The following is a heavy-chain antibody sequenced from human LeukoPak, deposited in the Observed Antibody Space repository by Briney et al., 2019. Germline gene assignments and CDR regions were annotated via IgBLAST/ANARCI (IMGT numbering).Heavy chain of an antibody. CDR2: ISWNSGSI. CDR1: GFTFDDYA. J-gene: IGHJ3*02. CDR3: AKARGAAADTNDAFDI. V-gene: IGHV3-9*01. D-gene: IGHD6-13*01. Sequence: PGGSLRLSCAASGFTFDDYAMHWVRQAPGKGLEWVSGISWNSGSIGYADSVKGRFTISRDNAKNSLYLQMNSLRAEDTALYYCAKARGAAADTNDAFDIWGQGTMVTVSS.